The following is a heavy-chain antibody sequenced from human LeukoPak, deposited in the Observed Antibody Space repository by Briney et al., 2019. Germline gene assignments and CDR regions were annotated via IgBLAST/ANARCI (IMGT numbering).Heavy chain of an antibody. V-gene: IGHV1-69*05. Sequence: EASVKVSCKASGGTFSSYAISWVRQAPGQGLEWMGGIIPIFGTANYAQKFQGRVTITTDESTSTAYMELSSLRSEDTAVYYCARGDSSSAYYFDYCGQGTLVTVSS. CDR2: IIPIFGTA. CDR1: GGTFSSYA. J-gene: IGHJ4*02. CDR3: ARGDSSSAYYFDY. D-gene: IGHD6-6*01.